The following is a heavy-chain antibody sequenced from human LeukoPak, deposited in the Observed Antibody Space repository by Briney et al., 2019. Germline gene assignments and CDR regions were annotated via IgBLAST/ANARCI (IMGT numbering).Heavy chain of an antibody. Sequence: SETLSLTCTVSGGSISSYYWSWIRQPAGRGLEWIGRIYTSGSTNYNPSLKSRVTMSVDTSKNQFSLKLSSVTAADTAVYYCARSSSMYLYYYYYGMDVCGQGTTVTVSS. CDR1: GGSISSYY. CDR3: ARSSSMYLYYYYYGMDV. V-gene: IGHV4-4*07. J-gene: IGHJ6*02. D-gene: IGHD2/OR15-2a*01. CDR2: IYTSGST.